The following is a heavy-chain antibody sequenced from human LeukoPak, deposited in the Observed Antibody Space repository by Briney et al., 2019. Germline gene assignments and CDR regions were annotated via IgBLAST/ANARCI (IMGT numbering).Heavy chain of an antibody. J-gene: IGHJ4*02. V-gene: IGHV3-66*01. D-gene: IGHD6-13*01. CDR2: IYSGGST. Sequence: GGSLRLSRAASGFTVSSNYMSWVRQAPGKGLEWVSVIYSGGSTYYADSVKGRFTISRDNSKNTMYLQMNSLRAEDTAVYYCARDNIAAAGSPLFDYWGQGTLVTVSS. CDR3: ARDNIAAAGSPLFDY. CDR1: GFTVSSNY.